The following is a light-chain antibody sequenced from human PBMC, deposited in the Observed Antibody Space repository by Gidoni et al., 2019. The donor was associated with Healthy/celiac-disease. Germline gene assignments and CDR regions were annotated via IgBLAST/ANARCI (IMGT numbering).Light chain of an antibody. CDR3: QQSYSTPYT. CDR2: AAS. CDR1: QSISSY. Sequence: DIQMPSSPSSLSASVGDRVTITCRASQSISSYLNWYQQKPGKAPKLLIYAASSLQSGVPSRFSGSGSGTDFTLTISSLQPEDFATYYCQQSYSTPYTFGQGTKLEIK. V-gene: IGKV1-39*01. J-gene: IGKJ2*01.